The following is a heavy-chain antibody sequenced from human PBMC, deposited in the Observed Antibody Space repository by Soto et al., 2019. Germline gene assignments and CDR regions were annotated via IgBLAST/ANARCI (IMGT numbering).Heavy chain of an antibody. Sequence: QVQLVESGGGLVQPGGSLRLSCAASGFTFGDYAMSWIRQAAGKGPEWVSFLSRSGNTIYYADSVKGRFSISRDNAENALSLQMERLRVEDTATYFCARSSGLYEADAFDMCGQGTMGTVSA. CDR2: LSRSGNTI. J-gene: IGHJ3*02. CDR1: GFTFGDYA. D-gene: IGHD6-19*01. V-gene: IGHV3-11*01. CDR3: ARSSGLYEADAFDM.